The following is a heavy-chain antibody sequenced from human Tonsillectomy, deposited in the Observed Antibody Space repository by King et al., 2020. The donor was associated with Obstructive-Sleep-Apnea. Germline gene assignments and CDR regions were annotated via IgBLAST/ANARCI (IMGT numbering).Heavy chain of an antibody. CDR3: ARDGKDTVVVGWYFDL. CDR1: GYTFPNYG. CDR2: ISAYNGNS. V-gene: IGHV1-18*01. J-gene: IGHJ2*01. Sequence: VQLVQSGGEMKKPGASVTVSCKASGYTFPNYGITWVRQAPGQGLEWMGWISAYNGNSHYAQKFQGRVPMSTDTSTSTAYMELRSLRSDDTAVYYCARDGKDTVVVGWYFDLWGRGTLVTVSS. D-gene: IGHD2-2*01.